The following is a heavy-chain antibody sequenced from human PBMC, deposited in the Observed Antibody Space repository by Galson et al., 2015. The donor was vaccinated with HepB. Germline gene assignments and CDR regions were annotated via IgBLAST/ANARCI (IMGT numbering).Heavy chain of an antibody. Sequence: SVKVSCKASGYTFSSYFLHWVRQAPWQGLEWMGTINPSSEARRSAQKFQGRVTMTSDTSTSTVYMELSSLRTEDTALYYCATEVAGTYYFDYWGQGTLVTVSS. CDR1: GYTFSSYF. J-gene: IGHJ4*02. V-gene: IGHV1-46*01. D-gene: IGHD1-26*01. CDR2: INPSSEAR. CDR3: ATEVAGTYYFDY.